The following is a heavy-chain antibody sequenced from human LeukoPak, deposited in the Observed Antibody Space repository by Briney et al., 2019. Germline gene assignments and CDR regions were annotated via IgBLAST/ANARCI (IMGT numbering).Heavy chain of an antibody. Sequence: PGGSLRLSCAASGFTFSSYAMSWVRQAPGKGLEWVSAISGSGGSTYYADSVKGRFTISRDNSKNTLYLQMNSLRAEDTAVYYCAKDSTYYDFWGGYPFDYWGQGTLVTVSS. CDR3: AKDSTYYDFWGGYPFDY. CDR2: ISGSGGST. CDR1: GFTFSSYA. J-gene: IGHJ4*02. V-gene: IGHV3-23*01. D-gene: IGHD3-3*01.